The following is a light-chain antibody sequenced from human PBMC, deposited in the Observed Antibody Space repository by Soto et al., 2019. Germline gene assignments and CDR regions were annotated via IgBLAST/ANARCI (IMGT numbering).Light chain of an antibody. V-gene: IGKV3D-20*01. CDR3: QHYGGSPPNT. CDR1: QSISSNY. CDR2: DAS. Sequence: EVVLTQSPGTLYLSPGERATLSCGASQSISSNYLAWYQQKPGLAPRLVIYDASIRATGIPDGFRGSGSGTDFTLTISSLEPEDFAVYYCQHYGGSPPNTFGQGTRLQI. J-gene: IGKJ2*01.